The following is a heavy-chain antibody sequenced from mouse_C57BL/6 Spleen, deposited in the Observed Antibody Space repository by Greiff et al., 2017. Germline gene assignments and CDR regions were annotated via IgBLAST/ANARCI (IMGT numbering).Heavy chain of an antibody. Sequence: QVQLQQSGAELARPGASVKLSCKASGYTFTSYGISWVKQRTGQGLEWIGEIYPRSGNTYYNEKFKGKATLTADKSSSTAYMELRSLTSEDSAVYFCARCGRYSNYVGYFDYWGQGTTLTVSS. J-gene: IGHJ2*01. CDR3: ARCGRYSNYVGYFDY. V-gene: IGHV1-81*01. CDR1: GYTFTSYG. D-gene: IGHD2-5*01. CDR2: IYPRSGNT.